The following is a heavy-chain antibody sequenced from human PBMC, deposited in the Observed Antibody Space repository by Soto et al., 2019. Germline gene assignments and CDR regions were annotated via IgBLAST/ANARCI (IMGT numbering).Heavy chain of an antibody. CDR1: GDSISNSY. D-gene: IGHD3-3*01. Sequence: QVQLQESGPGLVKPSETLSLTCTVSGDSISNSYWSWIRQPPGKRLEWIGYIIHRGTTNYNPSLKSRVTMSLDTSKNQVSLRLTSVTAADTAVYFCARERRGFGHIDYWGQGTLVTVSS. V-gene: IGHV4-59*01. CDR2: IIHRGTT. CDR3: ARERRGFGHIDY. J-gene: IGHJ4*02.